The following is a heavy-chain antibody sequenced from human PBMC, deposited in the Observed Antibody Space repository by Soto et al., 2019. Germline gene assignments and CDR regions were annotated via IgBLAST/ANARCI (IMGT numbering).Heavy chain of an antibody. V-gene: IGHV4-34*01. J-gene: IGHJ4*02. D-gene: IGHD3-10*01. CDR1: GGSFSGYY. Sequence: LSLTCAVYGGSFSGYYWSWIRQPPGKGLEWIGEINHSGSTNYNPSLKSRVTISVDTSKNQFSLKLSSVTAADTAVYYCARGKTNYYGSGNYHCDYWGQGTLVTVPS. CDR3: ARGKTNYYGSGNYHCDY. CDR2: INHSGST.